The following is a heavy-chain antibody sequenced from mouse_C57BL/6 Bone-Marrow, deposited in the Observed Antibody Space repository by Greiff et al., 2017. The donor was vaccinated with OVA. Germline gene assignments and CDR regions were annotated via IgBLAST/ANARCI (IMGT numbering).Heavy chain of an antibody. J-gene: IGHJ1*03. CDR2: IYPGSGNT. Sequence: QVQLKQSGAELVRPGASVKLSCKASGYTFTDYYINWVKQRPGQGLEWIARIYPGSGNTYYNEKFKGKATLTAEKSSSTAYMQLRSLTSEDSAVYFCASSYDSNCHWYFEVWGTGTTVTVSS. CDR3: ASSYDSNCHWYFEV. V-gene: IGHV1-76*01. D-gene: IGHD2-5*01. CDR1: GYTFTDYY.